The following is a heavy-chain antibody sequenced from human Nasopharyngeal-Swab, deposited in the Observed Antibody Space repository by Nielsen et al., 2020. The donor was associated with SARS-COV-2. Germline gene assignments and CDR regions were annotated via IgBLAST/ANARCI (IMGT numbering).Heavy chain of an antibody. D-gene: IGHD5-12*01. Sequence: VREAPGKGLEWVSSISSSSSYIYYADSVKGRFTISRDNAKNSLYLQMNSLRAEDTAVYYCARDLSGYWVSFDYWGQGTLVTVSS. V-gene: IGHV3-21*01. CDR3: ARDLSGYWVSFDY. J-gene: IGHJ4*02. CDR2: ISSSSSYI.